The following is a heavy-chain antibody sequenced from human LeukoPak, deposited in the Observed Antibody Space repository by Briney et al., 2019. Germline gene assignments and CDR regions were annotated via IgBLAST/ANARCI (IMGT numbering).Heavy chain of an antibody. V-gene: IGHV3-74*01. D-gene: IGHD3-22*01. CDR2: IKSDGSST. CDR1: GFTFSSYW. CDR3: ARDLTGPYDH. J-gene: IGHJ4*02. Sequence: PGGSLRLSCAASGFTFSSYWMHWVRQAPGKGLVWVSRIKSDGSSTSYADSVKGRFTISRDNAKNTLYLQMNSLRAEDTAVYYCARDLTGPYDHWGQGTLVTVSS.